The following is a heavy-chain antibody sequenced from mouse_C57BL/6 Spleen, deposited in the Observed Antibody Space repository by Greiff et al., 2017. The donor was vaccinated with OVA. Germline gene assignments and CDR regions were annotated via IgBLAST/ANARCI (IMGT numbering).Heavy chain of an antibody. D-gene: IGHD1-1*02. CDR2: ISSGGDYT. CDR1: GFTFSSYA. Sequence: EVQLVESGEGLVKPGGSLKLSCAASGFTFSSYAMSWVRQTPEKRLEWVAYISSGGDYTYYADTVKGRFTISRDNARNTLYLQMSSLKSEDTAMYYCTRGGWAPGNYFDYWGQGTTLTVSS. J-gene: IGHJ2*01. CDR3: TRGGWAPGNYFDY. V-gene: IGHV5-9-1*02.